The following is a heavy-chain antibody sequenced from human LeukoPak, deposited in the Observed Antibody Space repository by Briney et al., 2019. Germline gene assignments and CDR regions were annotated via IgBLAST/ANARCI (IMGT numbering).Heavy chain of an antibody. J-gene: IGHJ3*02. V-gene: IGHV4-61*02. CDR2: IYTSGST. Sequence: PSETLSLTCTVSGGSISSGSYYWSWIRQPAGKGLEWIGRIYTSGSTNYNPSLKSRVTISVDTSKNQFSLKLSSVTAADMAVYYCARDPIYYDSSGYYQGDAFDIWGQGTMVTVSS. CDR1: GGSISSGSYY. CDR3: ARDPIYYDSSGYYQGDAFDI. D-gene: IGHD3-22*01.